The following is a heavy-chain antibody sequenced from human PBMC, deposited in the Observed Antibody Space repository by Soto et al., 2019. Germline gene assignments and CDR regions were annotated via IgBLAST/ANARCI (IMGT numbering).Heavy chain of an antibody. J-gene: IGHJ5*02. V-gene: IGHV4-30-2*01. CDR1: GGSISSGGYS. CDR2: IYHSGSI. Sequence: SETLSLTCAVSGGSISSGGYSWSWIRQPPGKGLEWIGYIYHSGSIYYNPSLKSRVTISVDRSENQFSLKLSSVTAADTAVYYCARVPSPWGQGTLVTVSS. CDR3: ARVPSP.